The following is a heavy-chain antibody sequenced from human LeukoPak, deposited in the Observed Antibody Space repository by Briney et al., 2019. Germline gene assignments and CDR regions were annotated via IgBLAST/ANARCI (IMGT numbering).Heavy chain of an antibody. V-gene: IGHV3-21*01. CDR1: GFIFSSYS. CDR3: ASPIAAAGLYYYYYMDV. J-gene: IGHJ6*03. CDR2: ISSSSSYI. D-gene: IGHD6-13*01. Sequence: GGSLRLSCAASGFIFSSYSMNWVRQAPGKGLEWVSSISSSSSYIYYADSVKGRFTISRDNAKNSLYLQMNSLRAEDTAVYYCASPIAAAGLYYYYYMDVWGKGTTVTVSS.